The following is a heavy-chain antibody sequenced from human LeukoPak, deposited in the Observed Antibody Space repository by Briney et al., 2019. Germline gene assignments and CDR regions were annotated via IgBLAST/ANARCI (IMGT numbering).Heavy chain of an antibody. V-gene: IGHV3-23*01. D-gene: IGHD3-22*01. Sequence: GGSLRLSCAASGFTFSSYAMSWVRQAPGKGLEWVSAISGSGGSTYYADSVKGRFTISRDNSKNTLYLQMNSLRAEDTAVYYCAKDRRRFKAFTMIVVVDDAFDIWGQGTMVTVSS. CDR1: GFTFSSYA. J-gene: IGHJ3*02. CDR3: AKDRRRFKAFTMIVVVDDAFDI. CDR2: ISGSGGST.